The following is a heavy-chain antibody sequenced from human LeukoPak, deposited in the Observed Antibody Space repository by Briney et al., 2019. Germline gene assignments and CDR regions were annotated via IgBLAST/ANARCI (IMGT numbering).Heavy chain of an antibody. Sequence: ASVKVSCKASGGTFSSYAISWVRQAPGQGLEWMGRIIPILGIANYAQKFQGRVTITADKSTSTAYMELSSLRSEDTAVYYCARDPDGGGIAAAGPYYYGMDVWGQGTTVTVSS. CDR1: GGTFSSYA. CDR3: ARDPDGGGIAAAGPYYYGMDV. V-gene: IGHV1-69*04. D-gene: IGHD6-13*01. J-gene: IGHJ6*02. CDR2: IIPILGIA.